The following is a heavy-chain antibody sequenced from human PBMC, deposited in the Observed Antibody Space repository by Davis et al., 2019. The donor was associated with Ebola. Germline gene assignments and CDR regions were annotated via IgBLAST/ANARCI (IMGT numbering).Heavy chain of an antibody. CDR1: GFTFTDYY. CDR3: AVTQGHYDSSGYYSYYFDY. Sequence: PGGSLRLSCAASGFTFTDYYMGWIRQAPGKGLEWVSYISGDSLYTNYADSVRGRLTISRDDAKNSLYLQMNSLRAEDTAVYYCAVTQGHYDSSGYYSYYFDYWGQGSLVTVSS. D-gene: IGHD3-22*01. V-gene: IGHV3-11*06. J-gene: IGHJ4*02. CDR2: ISGDSLYT.